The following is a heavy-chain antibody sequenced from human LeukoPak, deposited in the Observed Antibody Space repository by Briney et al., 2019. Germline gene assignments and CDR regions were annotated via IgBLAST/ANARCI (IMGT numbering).Heavy chain of an antibody. CDR1: GFTVSSNY. CDR2: IYSGGST. D-gene: IGHD5-24*01. J-gene: IGHJ4*02. V-gene: IGHV3-53*01. CDR3: ARAEKATIFDY. Sequence: GGSLRLSCAASGFTVSSNYMSWVRQAPGKGLEWGSVIYSGGSTYYADSVKGRFTISRDNSKNTLYLQMNSLRAEDTAVYYCARAEKATIFDYWGQGTLVTVSS.